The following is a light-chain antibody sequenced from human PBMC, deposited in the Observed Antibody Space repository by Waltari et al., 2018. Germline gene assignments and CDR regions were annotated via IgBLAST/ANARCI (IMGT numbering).Light chain of an antibody. CDR3: QQSYNSIRS. J-gene: IGKJ3*01. V-gene: IGKV1-39*01. CDR1: RTVSTS. Sequence: DIQLTQSPSSLSASVGDRVTMTCRASRTVSTSLNWYRHRPGKAPKLLIYAASSVQSGVPSRFSGSGSGTDFSLTITDLQPEDFATYYCQQSYNSIRSFGPGTKV. CDR2: AAS.